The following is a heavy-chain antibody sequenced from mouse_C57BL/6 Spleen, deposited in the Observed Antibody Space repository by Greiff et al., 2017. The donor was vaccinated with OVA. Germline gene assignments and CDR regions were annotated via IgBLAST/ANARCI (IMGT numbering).Heavy chain of an antibody. D-gene: IGHD1-1*01. CDR2: IYPGRGST. V-gene: IGHV1-55*01. Sequence: QVQLQQPGAELVKPGASVKMSCKASGYTFTSYWITWVKQRPGQGLAWIGAIYPGRGSTNYHEKFKSKAPLTVNPSSSTAYRQLSSRTSEDSAVYYCARSGRSPVYFDYWGQGTTLTVSS. J-gene: IGHJ2*01. CDR3: ARSGRSPVYFDY. CDR1: GYTFTSYW.